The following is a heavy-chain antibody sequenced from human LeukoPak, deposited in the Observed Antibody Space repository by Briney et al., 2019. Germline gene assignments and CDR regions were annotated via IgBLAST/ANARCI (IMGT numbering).Heavy chain of an antibody. CDR1: GFTFDDYA. CDR2: ISWNSGSI. D-gene: IGHD6-19*01. J-gene: IGHJ4*02. Sequence: GRSLGLSCAASGFTFDDYAMHWVRQAPGKGLEWVSGISWNSGSIGYADSVKGRFTISRDNAKNSLYLQMNSLRAEDMALYYCAKGSSGWYYYFDYWGQGTLVTVSS. V-gene: IGHV3-9*03. CDR3: AKGSSGWYYYFDY.